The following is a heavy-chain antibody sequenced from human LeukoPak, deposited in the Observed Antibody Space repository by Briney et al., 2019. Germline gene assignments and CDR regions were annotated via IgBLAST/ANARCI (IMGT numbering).Heavy chain of an antibody. CDR2: IYPGDSDT. D-gene: IGHD6-6*01. Sequence: GESLKISCKGSGYSLTSYWIAWVRQMPGKGLEWMGIIYPGDSDTRYSPSFQGQVTISADKSISTAYLQWSSLKASDTAMFYCVRQIDYSSSSEVGLYMDVWGKGTTVTVSS. V-gene: IGHV5-51*01. J-gene: IGHJ6*03. CDR3: VRQIDYSSSSEVGLYMDV. CDR1: GYSLTSYW.